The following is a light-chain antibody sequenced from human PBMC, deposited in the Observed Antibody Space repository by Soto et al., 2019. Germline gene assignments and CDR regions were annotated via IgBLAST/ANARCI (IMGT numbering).Light chain of an antibody. CDR2: DAS. V-gene: IGKV3-11*01. Sequence: EIVLTQSPATQSLSPGERATLSCRASQSVSSYLAWYQQKPGQAPRLLIYDASNRATGIPARFSGSGSGTDFTLTISSLEPEDFAVYYCQQRSNWPMTFGQGTKVDIK. CDR3: QQRSNWPMT. J-gene: IGKJ1*01. CDR1: QSVSSY.